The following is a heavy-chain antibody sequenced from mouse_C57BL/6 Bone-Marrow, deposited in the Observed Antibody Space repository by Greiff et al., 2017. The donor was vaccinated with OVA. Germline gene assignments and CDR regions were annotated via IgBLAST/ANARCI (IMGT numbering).Heavy chain of an antibody. CDR2: IYPGDGDT. CDR3: AVTGPYYFDY. Sequence: LQESGPELVKPGASVKISCKASGYAFSSSWMNWVKQRPGKGLEWIGRIYPGDGDTNYNGKFKGKATLTADKSSSTAYMQLSSLTSEDSAVYFCAVTGPYYFDYWGQGTTLTVSS. D-gene: IGHD4-1*01. V-gene: IGHV1-82*01. CDR1: GYAFSSSW. J-gene: IGHJ2*01.